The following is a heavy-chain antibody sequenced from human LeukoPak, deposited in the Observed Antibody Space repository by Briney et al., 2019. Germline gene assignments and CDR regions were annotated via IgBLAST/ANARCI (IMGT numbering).Heavy chain of an antibody. CDR2: ITGSGSTI. CDR1: GFTFSNYE. V-gene: IGHV3-48*03. CDR3: ARGRFLDAFDI. Sequence: GSLRLSCAASGFTFSNYEMNWVRQAPGKGLDWVSYITGSGSTIYYADSVRGRFTISRDNAKKSLYLQMNSLRAEDTAVYYCARGRFLDAFDIWGQGTMVTVSS. J-gene: IGHJ3*02. D-gene: IGHD3-3*01.